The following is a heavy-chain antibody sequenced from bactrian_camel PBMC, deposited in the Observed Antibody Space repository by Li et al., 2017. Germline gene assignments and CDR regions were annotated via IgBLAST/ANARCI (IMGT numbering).Heavy chain of an antibody. Sequence: VQLVESGGGSVQAGGSLRLSCTFSGFTFEDDSDMGWFRQAPGDECERVASISIDGSTYYTDSVKGRFTASLDSASNTASLQMNNLRPEDTALYYCAAGWKGGSCDYRYKGQGTQVTVS. D-gene: IGHD2*01. CDR1: GFTFEDDSD. CDR2: ISIDGST. J-gene: IGHJ4*01. V-gene: IGHV3S63*01.